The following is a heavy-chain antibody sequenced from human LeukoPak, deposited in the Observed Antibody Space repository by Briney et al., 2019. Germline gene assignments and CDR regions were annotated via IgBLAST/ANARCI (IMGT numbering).Heavy chain of an antibody. D-gene: IGHD2-15*01. V-gene: IGHV3-15*01. CDR1: GFTFSNGW. Sequence: PGGSLRLSCEASGFTFSNGWMSWVRQAPGKGLEWVGRIKSKTDGGTTDYAAPVKGRFTLSRDDSKNTVYLQVNSLKTEDTAVYYCTTFCCNGDSAHYWGQGTLVTVSS. CDR2: IKSKTDGGTT. CDR3: TTFCCNGDSAHY. J-gene: IGHJ4*02.